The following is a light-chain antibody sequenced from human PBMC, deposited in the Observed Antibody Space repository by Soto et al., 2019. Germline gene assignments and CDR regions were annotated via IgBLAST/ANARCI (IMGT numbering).Light chain of an antibody. V-gene: IGKV1-39*01. CDR2: GAS. CDR3: QQSFSILPLT. J-gene: IGKJ4*01. CDR1: QSIGNS. Sequence: DIQMTQSPSSLSASVGDRVSISCRASQSIGNSLTWYQQKPGKAPKFLIYGASSLQSGVPSRFSGSGSGKDFTLTISSLQPEDFATYYCQQSFSILPLTFVGGTKIELK.